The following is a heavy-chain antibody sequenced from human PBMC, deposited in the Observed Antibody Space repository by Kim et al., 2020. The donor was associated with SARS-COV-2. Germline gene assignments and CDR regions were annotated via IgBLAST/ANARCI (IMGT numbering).Heavy chain of an antibody. J-gene: IGHJ4*02. Sequence: GGSLRLSCAASGFTFGDYAMHWVRQAPGKGLEWVSGISWNSGSIGYADSVKGRFTISRDNAKNSLYLQMNSLRAEDTALYYCAKGRFLEWLLFEVEFDYWGQGTLVTVSS. CDR3: AKGRFLEWLLFEVEFDY. D-gene: IGHD3-3*01. V-gene: IGHV3-9*01. CDR2: ISWNSGSI. CDR1: GFTFGDYA.